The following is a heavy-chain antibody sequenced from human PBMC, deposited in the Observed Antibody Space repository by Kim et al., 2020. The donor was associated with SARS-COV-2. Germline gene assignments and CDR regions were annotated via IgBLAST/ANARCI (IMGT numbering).Heavy chain of an antibody. CDR3: ARRYYDSSGFECFDY. Sequence: SPSFQGQVTISADKSINTAHLQWSSLRASDTAMYYCARRYYDSSGFECFDYWGQGTLVTVSS. V-gene: IGHV5-51*01. J-gene: IGHJ4*02. D-gene: IGHD3-22*01.